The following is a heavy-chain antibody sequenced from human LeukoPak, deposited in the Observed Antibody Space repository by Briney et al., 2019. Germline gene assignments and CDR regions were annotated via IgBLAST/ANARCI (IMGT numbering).Heavy chain of an antibody. CDR3: ARGDYYDSSGEVRPGDAFDI. CDR1: RGTFSSYA. CDR2: IIPIFGAA. D-gene: IGHD3-22*01. V-gene: IGHV1-69*05. J-gene: IGHJ3*02. Sequence: ASVKVSCKACRGTFSSYAISWVRQAPGQGLEWMGGIIPIFGAANYAQKFQGSVTITTDESTSTAYMELSSLRSEDTAVYYCARGDYYDSSGEVRPGDAFDIWGQGTMVTVSS.